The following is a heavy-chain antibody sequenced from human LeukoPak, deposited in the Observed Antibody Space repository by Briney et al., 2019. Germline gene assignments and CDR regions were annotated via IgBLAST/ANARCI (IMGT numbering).Heavy chain of an antibody. CDR1: GFTFSSYA. J-gene: IGHJ6*02. V-gene: IGHV3-23*01. CDR3: VKGQVPAAANYYYYYGMDV. D-gene: IGHD2-2*01. CDR2: ISGSGGST. Sequence: GGSLRLSCAASGFTFSSYAMSWVRQAPGKGLEWVSAISGSGGSTYYADSVKGRFTISRDNSKNTLYLQMNSLRAEDTAVYYCVKGQVPAAANYYYYYGMDVWGQGTRSPSP.